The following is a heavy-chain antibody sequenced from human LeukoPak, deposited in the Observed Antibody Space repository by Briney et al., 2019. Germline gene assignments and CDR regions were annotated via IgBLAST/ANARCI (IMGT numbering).Heavy chain of an antibody. V-gene: IGHV3-23*01. J-gene: IGHJ4*02. CDR3: AKESLRVVLSATFDY. Sequence: GGSLRLSCAASGFTFSSYGMRWVRQAPGKGLEWVSAISGSGGSTYYADSVKGRFTISRDNSKNTLYLQMHSLRAEDTAVYYCAKESLRVVLSATFDYWGQGTLVTVSS. CDR2: ISGSGGST. CDR1: GFTFSSYG. D-gene: IGHD2-2*01.